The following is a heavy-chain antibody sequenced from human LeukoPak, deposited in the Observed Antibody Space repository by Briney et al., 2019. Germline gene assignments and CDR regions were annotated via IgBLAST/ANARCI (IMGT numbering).Heavy chain of an antibody. D-gene: IGHD3-3*01. CDR3: ARGTYYDFWSGYQSYYYYMDV. CDR1: GGSISSHY. Sequence: SETLSLTCTVSGGSISSHYWSWIRQPPGKGLEWIGYIYYSGSTNYNPSLKNRVTISVDTSKNQFSLKLSSVTAADTAVYYCARGTYYDFWSGYQSYYYYMDVWGRGTTVTVSS. J-gene: IGHJ6*03. CDR2: IYYSGST. V-gene: IGHV4-59*11.